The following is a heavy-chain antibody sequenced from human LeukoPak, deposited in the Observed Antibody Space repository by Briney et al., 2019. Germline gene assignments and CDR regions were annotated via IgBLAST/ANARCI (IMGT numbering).Heavy chain of an antibody. CDR2: IYPGDSNT. CDR3: ASLTAVGDSPFDY. CDR1: GYSFTSYW. V-gene: IGHV5-51*01. Sequence: GESLKISCKGSGYSFTSYWIGWVRQMPGKGLEWMGIIYPGDSNTRYSPSFQGQVTISADKSINTAYLQWSSLKASDTAMYYCASLTAVGDSPFDYWGQGTLVTVSS. D-gene: IGHD4-17*01. J-gene: IGHJ4*02.